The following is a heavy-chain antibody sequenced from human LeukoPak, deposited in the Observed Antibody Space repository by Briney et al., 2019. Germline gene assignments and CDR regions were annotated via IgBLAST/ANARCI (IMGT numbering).Heavy chain of an antibody. CDR3: ARVGVTGPYYFDY. CDR2: IYYSGST. D-gene: IGHD2-21*02. CDR1: GGSISSYH. V-gene: IGHV4-59*01. Sequence: EASETLSLTCTVSGGSISSYHWSWIRQPPGKGLEWIGYIYYSGSTNYNPSLKSRVTISVDTSKNQFSLRLTSVTAADTAVYYCARVGVTGPYYFDYWGQGTLVTVSS. J-gene: IGHJ4*02.